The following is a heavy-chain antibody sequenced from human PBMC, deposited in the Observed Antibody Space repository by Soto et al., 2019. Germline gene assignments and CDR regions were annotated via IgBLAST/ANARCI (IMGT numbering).Heavy chain of an antibody. Sequence: GESLKISCKGSGYSSTSYWISWVRQMPGKGLEWMGRIDPSDSYTNYSPSFQGHVTISADKSISTAYLQWISLKASDTAMYYCARSRGQDTFSGGAYYGMDVWGQGTTVTVSS. CDR3: ARSRGQDTFSGGAYYGMDV. V-gene: IGHV5-10-1*01. CDR1: GYSSTSYW. J-gene: IGHJ6*02. D-gene: IGHD3-10*01. CDR2: IDPSDSYT.